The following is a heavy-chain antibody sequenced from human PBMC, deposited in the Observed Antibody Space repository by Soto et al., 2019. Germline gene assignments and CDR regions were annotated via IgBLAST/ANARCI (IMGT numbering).Heavy chain of an antibody. D-gene: IGHD2-15*01. CDR1: GFTFSSYA. Sequence: EVQLLESGGGLVQPGGSLRLSCAASGFTFSSYAMSWVRQAPGKGLEWVSAISGSGGSTYYADSVKGRFTISRDNSKNTLYLQMNSLRAEDPAVYYCAKGCSGGSCYSHFDYWGQGTLVTVSS. CDR3: AKGCSGGSCYSHFDY. J-gene: IGHJ4*02. CDR2: ISGSGGST. V-gene: IGHV3-23*01.